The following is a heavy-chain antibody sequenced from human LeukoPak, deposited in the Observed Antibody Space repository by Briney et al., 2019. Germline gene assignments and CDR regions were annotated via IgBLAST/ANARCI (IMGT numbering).Heavy chain of an antibody. CDR3: ARGTTMVRDKAAFDI. CDR1: GGTFSSYA. V-gene: IGHV1-69*04. D-gene: IGHD3-10*01. J-gene: IGHJ3*02. CDR2: IIPMLGIA. Sequence: ASVTVSCKASGGTFSSYAISWVRQAPGQGLEWMGRIIPMLGIANYAQKFQGRVTITADKSTSTAYMELSSLRSEDTAVYYCARGTTMVRDKAAFDIWGQGTMVTVSS.